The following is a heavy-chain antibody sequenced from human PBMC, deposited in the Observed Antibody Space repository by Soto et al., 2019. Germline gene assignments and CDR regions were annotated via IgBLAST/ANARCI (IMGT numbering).Heavy chain of an antibody. CDR3: ARDAVAVAGFRDYYYGMDV. D-gene: IGHD6-19*01. V-gene: IGHV4-39*02. Sequence: SETLSLTCTVSGGSISSSSYYWGWIRQPPGKGLEWIGSIYYSGSTYYNPSLKSRVTISVDTSKNQFSLKLSSVTAADTAVYYCARDAVAVAGFRDYYYGMDVWGQGTTVTVSS. CDR1: GGSISSSSYY. CDR2: IYYSGST. J-gene: IGHJ6*02.